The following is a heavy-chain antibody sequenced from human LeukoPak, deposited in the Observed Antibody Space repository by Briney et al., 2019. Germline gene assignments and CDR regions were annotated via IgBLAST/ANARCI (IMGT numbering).Heavy chain of an antibody. Sequence: PSETLSLTCSVSGDSITSSSYYWAWIRQPPERGLEWIGSVYYTGGTNYSPSLKSRVTMSVDTSKNQFSLMLSSVTAADTAVYYCARDLGIAARWDAFDIWGQGTMVTVSS. CDR3: ARDLGIAARWDAFDI. J-gene: IGHJ3*02. CDR1: GDSITSSSYY. CDR2: VYYTGGT. V-gene: IGHV4-39*07. D-gene: IGHD6-6*01.